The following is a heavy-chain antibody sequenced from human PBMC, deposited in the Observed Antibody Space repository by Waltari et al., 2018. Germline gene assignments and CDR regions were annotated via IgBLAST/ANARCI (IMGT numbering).Heavy chain of an antibody. V-gene: IGHV4-31*03. J-gene: IGHJ4*02. CDR3: ASEGVWGFGFDY. D-gene: IGHD3-16*01. CDR1: GGSLSRGGYY. Sequence: QVQLQESGPGLVKPSQTLSLTCTVSGGSLSRGGYYWIWIRQHPGKGLEWIGYIYYSGSTYYNPSLKSRVTISVDTSKNQFSLKLSSVTAADTAVYYCASEGVWGFGFDYWGQGTLVTVSS. CDR2: IYYSGST.